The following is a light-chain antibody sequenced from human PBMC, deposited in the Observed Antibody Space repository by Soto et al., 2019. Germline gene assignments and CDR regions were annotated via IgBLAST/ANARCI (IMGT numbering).Light chain of an antibody. CDR3: SSYTSSSTVV. CDR1: SSDVGSYNR. V-gene: IGLV2-18*02. CDR2: EVS. Sequence: HSALTQPPSVSGSPGQSVTISCTGTSSDVGSYNRVSWYQQPPGTAPKLIIYEVSNRPSGVPDRFSGSKSGNTASLTISGLQAEDEADYYCSSYTSSSTVVFGTGTKLTVL. J-gene: IGLJ1*01.